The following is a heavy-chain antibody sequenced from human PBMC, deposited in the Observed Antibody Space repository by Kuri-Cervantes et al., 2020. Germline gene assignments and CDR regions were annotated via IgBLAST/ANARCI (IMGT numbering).Heavy chain of an antibody. J-gene: IGHJ4*02. V-gene: IGHV3-15*01. D-gene: IGHD3-22*01. Sequence: GGSLRLSCAASGFTFSSYSMNWVRQVPGKGLEWVGRIKTKADGEIIDYAAPVRGRFTMSRDDSKNTLYLQMNSLKTEDTAVYFCTTFETTYYHDSSTIVDYWGQGTLVTVSS. CDR1: GFTFSSYS. CDR3: TTFETTYYHDSSTIVDY. CDR2: IKTKADGEII.